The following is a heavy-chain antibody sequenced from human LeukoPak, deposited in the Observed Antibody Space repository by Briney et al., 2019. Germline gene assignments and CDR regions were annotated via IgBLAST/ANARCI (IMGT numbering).Heavy chain of an antibody. J-gene: IGHJ4*02. CDR3: ARTKWQQNQFDY. CDR2: FNPSGGDT. D-gene: IGHD5-24*01. Sequence: ALVKVSCKASGYTFTSYGISWVRQAPGQGLEWMGVFNPSGGDTSYAQKFQGRVTMTRDMSTSTVYMDLSSLRSEDTAVYYCARTKWQQNQFDYWGQGTLVTVSS. CDR1: GYTFTSYG. V-gene: IGHV1-46*01.